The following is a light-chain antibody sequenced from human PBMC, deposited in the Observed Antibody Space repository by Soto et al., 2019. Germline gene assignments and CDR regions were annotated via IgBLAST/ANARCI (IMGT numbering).Light chain of an antibody. CDR3: QQYGTSPRT. CDR1: QSVSSGY. V-gene: IGKV3-20*01. Sequence: EIVLTQSPGTLSLSPGERATLSCRASQSVSSGYLAWYQQKPGQAPRLLMSATSSRATGIPDRFSGSGSGTDFTLTISRLEPEDLAIYFCQQYGTSPRTFGQGTKVDNK. CDR2: ATS. J-gene: IGKJ1*01.